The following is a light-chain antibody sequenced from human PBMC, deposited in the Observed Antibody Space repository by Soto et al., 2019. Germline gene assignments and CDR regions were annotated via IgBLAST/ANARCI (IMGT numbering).Light chain of an antibody. J-gene: IGKJ1*01. CDR2: GAS. CDR1: QSVSSSY. Sequence: EIVLTQSPGTLSLSPGERATLSCSASQSVSSSYLAWYQQKPGQAPRLLIYGASSRATGIPDRFNGSGSGTDFTLTISRLEPEDFAVYYCQQYGSSPLTFGQGTKVDIK. V-gene: IGKV3-20*01. CDR3: QQYGSSPLT.